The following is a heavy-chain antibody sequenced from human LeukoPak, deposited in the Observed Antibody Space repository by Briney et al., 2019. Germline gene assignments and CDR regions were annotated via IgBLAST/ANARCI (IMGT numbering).Heavy chain of an antibody. Sequence: SETLSLTCTVSGGSISSGGYYWSWIRQHPGKGLERIGYIYYSGSTYYNPSLKSRVTISVDTSKNQFSLKLSSVTAADTAVYYCARSYSSRRGEYYFDYWGQGTLVTVSS. CDR2: IYYSGST. CDR3: ARSYSSRRGEYYFDY. CDR1: GGSISSGGYY. D-gene: IGHD6-13*01. J-gene: IGHJ4*02. V-gene: IGHV4-31*03.